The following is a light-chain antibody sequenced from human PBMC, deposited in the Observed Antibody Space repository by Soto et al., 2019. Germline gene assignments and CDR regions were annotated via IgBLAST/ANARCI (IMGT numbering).Light chain of an antibody. V-gene: IGKV1-5*01. CDR1: QGISSS. CDR3: QQYNSFWT. Sequence: DIQMTQSPSTLSASLGDRVTITCRASQGISSSLAWYQQKPGKAPKLLIYAASSLQSGVPSRFSGSGSGTDFTLTISSLQPDDFATYYCQQYNSFWTFGQGTKVDI. CDR2: AAS. J-gene: IGKJ1*01.